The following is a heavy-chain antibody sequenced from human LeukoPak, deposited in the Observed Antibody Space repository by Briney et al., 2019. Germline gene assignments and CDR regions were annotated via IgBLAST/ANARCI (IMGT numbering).Heavy chain of an antibody. CDR3: ARGRYNPLGFGPSYYYYYYGMDV. CDR2: FDPEDGET. Sequence: ASVKVSCKVSGYTHTELSMHWVRQAPGKGLEGMGGFDPEDGETIYAQKFQGRLTMPEDTSTDTAYLELSSLRSEDTAVYYCARGRYNPLGFGPSYYYYYYGMDVWGQGTTVTVSS. V-gene: IGHV1-24*01. D-gene: IGHD3-16*01. J-gene: IGHJ6*02. CDR1: GYTHTELS.